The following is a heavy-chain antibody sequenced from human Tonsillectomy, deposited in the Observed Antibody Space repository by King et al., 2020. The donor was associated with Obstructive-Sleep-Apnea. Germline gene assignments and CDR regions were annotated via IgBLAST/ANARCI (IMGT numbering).Heavy chain of an antibody. CDR2: IKSKTDGGTR. J-gene: IGHJ4*02. V-gene: IGHV3-15*01. D-gene: IGHD1-26*01. CDR3: TLHLYGTFFDY. CDR1: GFTFSNAW. Sequence: VQLVESGGGLVKPGGSLRLSCAVSGFTFSNAWMSWVRQAPGKGLEWVGRIKSKTDGGTRDYAAPVNGRITISRDDSKNTLYLQMNSLKTEDTAVYYCTLHLYGTFFDYWGQGTLVTVSS.